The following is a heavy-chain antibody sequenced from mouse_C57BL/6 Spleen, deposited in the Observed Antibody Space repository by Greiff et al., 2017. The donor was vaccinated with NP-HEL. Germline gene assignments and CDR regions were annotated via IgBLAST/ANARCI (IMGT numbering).Heavy chain of an antibody. CDR1: GYTFTSYW. J-gene: IGHJ3*01. D-gene: IGHD1-1*01. Sequence: QVQLKQPGAELVKPGASVKLSCKASGYTFTSYWMHWVKQRPGRGLEWIGRIDPNSGGTTYNEKFKSKATLTVDKPSSTAYMQLSSLTSEDSAVYYCARYDTTRAWFAYWGQGTLVTVSA. CDR2: IDPNSGGT. V-gene: IGHV1-72*01. CDR3: ARYDTTRAWFAY.